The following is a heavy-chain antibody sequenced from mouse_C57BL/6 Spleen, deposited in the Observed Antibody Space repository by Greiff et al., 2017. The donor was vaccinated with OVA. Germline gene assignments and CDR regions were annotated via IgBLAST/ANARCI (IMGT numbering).Heavy chain of an antibody. CDR1: GYTFTSYW. J-gene: IGHJ4*01. CDR3: ARRGVDYGNPYYAMDY. D-gene: IGHD2-1*01. Sequence: QVQLKESGAELVKPGASVKLSCKASGYTFTSYWMHWVKQRPGRGLEWIGRIDPNSGGTKYNEKFKSKATLTVDKPSSTAYMQLSSLTSEDSAVYYCARRGVDYGNPYYAMDYWGQGTSVTVSS. CDR2: IDPNSGGT. V-gene: IGHV1-72*01.